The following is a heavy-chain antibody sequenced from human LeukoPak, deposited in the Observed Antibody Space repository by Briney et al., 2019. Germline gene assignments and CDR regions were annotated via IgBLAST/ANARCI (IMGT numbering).Heavy chain of an antibody. V-gene: IGHV4-39*01. J-gene: IGHJ5*02. Sequence: SETLSLTCTVSGGSISSSSYYWGWIRQPPGKGLEWIGSIYYSGSTYYNPPLKSRVTISVDTSKNQFSLKLSSVTAAGTAVYYCASIAAAGLSFDPWGQGTLVTVSS. CDR2: IYYSGST. D-gene: IGHD6-13*01. CDR1: GGSISSSSYY. CDR3: ASIAAAGLSFDP.